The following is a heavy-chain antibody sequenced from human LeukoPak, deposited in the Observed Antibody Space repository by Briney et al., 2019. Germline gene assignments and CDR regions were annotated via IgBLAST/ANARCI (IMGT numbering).Heavy chain of an antibody. D-gene: IGHD2-15*01. CDR1: SGSISISNYY. J-gene: IGHJ6*03. Sequence: SQTLSLTGTVSSGSISISNYYWSWIRQPAGKGLAWIGRIATIGITNYNPSLNSRVTISIDTSKNQFSLKLSSVTAADTAVYYCARDGCGGSCFHYYYYYMDVWGKGTTVTISS. V-gene: IGHV4-61*02. CDR2: IATIGIT. CDR3: ARDGCGGSCFHYYYYYMDV.